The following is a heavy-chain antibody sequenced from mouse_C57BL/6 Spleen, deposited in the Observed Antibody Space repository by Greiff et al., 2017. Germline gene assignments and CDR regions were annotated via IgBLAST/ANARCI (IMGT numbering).Heavy chain of an antibody. CDR3: AAYDYDPLFDV. D-gene: IGHD2-4*01. CDR2: LYPGSGST. J-gene: IGHJ1*03. Sequence: QLQQPAAALIKPGDSVTMSFKASGKTFTSYWITWVQPRPGQGLDWIVNLYPGSGSTNYHEKFKSKATLTVATSSSTAYMQLSSLTSEDSAVYYCAAYDYDPLFDVWGTGTTVTVSS. CDR1: GKTFTSYW. V-gene: IGHV1-55*01.